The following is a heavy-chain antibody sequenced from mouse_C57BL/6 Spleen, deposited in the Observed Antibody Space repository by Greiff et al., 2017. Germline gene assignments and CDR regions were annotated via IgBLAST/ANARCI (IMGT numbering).Heavy chain of an antibody. J-gene: IGHJ3*01. Sequence: EVQLVESGGGLVQPKGSLKLSCAASGFSFNTYAMTWVRQAPGKGLEWVARISRKTNNYATYYADSVKDRFTISRADSEGMLYLQMKNLKTEDTDMDYWVRADWDGVFAYWGQGTLVTVSA. V-gene: IGHV10-1*01. CDR3: VRADWDGVFAY. D-gene: IGHD4-1*01. CDR2: ISRKTNNYAT. CDR1: GFSFNTYA.